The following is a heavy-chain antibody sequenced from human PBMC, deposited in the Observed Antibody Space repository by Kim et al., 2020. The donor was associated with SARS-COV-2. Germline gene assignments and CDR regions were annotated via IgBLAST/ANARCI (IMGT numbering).Heavy chain of an antibody. V-gene: IGHV1-69*04. CDR3: AAFWNDAHDAFDI. Sequence: SVKVSCKASGGTFSSYAISWVRQAPGQGLEWMGRIIPILGIANYAQKFQGRVTITADKSTSTAYMELSSLRSEDTAVYYCAAFWNDAHDAFDIWGQGTMVTVSS. D-gene: IGHD1-1*01. CDR2: IIPILGIA. J-gene: IGHJ3*02. CDR1: GGTFSSYA.